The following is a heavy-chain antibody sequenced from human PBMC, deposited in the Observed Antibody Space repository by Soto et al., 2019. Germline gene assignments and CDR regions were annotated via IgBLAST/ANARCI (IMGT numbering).Heavy chain of an antibody. Sequence: GGSLRLSCAASGFTFSSYAMSWVRQAPGKGLEWVSAISGSGGSTYYADSVKGRFTISRDNSKNTLYLQMNTLRAEDTAGYYSAKGLPFYSGYDPRNLSYYYYYGMDVWGQGTTVTVSS. J-gene: IGHJ6*02. CDR1: GFTFSSYA. CDR2: ISGSGGST. V-gene: IGHV3-23*01. CDR3: AKGLPFYSGYDPRNLSYYYYYGMDV. D-gene: IGHD5-12*01.